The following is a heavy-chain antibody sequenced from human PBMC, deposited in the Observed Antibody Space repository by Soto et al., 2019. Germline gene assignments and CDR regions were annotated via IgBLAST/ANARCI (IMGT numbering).Heavy chain of an antibody. CDR1: GGSVSSGSYY. J-gene: IGHJ5*02. CDR2: IYYTGSA. CDR3: ARAKIAVGGTRDNRFDP. V-gene: IGHV4-61*01. Sequence: SETLSLTCTVSGGSVSSGSYYWTWIRQPPEKGMECIGYIYYTGSANYNPSLESRVTISIDTSKNQFSLKLTSVTAADTAVYYCARAKIAVGGTRDNRFDPWGQGTLVTVSS. D-gene: IGHD6-13*01.